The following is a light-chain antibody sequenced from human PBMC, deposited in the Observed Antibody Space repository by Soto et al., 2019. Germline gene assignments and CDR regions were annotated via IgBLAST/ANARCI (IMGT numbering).Light chain of an antibody. CDR1: QDITTY. CDR2: DAS. V-gene: IGKV1-33*01. Sequence: DVQMTQSPSSLSASVGDAVTMTCQASQDITTYLHWYQQKSGKAPQLLIHDASDLEAGVPSRFSGSGSGTHFSLTISSLQPEDFATYYCQQSDNLPFTFGGGTRVDIK. CDR3: QQSDNLPFT. J-gene: IGKJ3*01.